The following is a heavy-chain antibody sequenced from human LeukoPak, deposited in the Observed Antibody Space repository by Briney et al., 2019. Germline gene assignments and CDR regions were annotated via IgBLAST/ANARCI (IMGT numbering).Heavy chain of an antibody. CDR2: IYSDNT. D-gene: IGHD3-10*02. V-gene: IGHV3-53*01. J-gene: IGHJ6*04. CDR1: GFTVSSNS. Sequence: GSLRLSCTVSGFTVSSNSMSWVRQAPGKGLEWVSFIYSDNTHYSDSVKGRFTISRDNAKNSLYLQMNSLRAEDTAVYYCAELGITMIGGVWGKGTTVTISS. CDR3: AELGITMIGGV.